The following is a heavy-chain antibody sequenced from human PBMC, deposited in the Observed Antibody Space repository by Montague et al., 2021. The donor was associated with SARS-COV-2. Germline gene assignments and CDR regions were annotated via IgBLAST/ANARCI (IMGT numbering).Heavy chain of an antibody. CDR1: GGSISSSNW. Sequence: SETLSLTCAVSGGSISSSNWRSWVRQPPGKGLEWIGEIYHSGSANYNPSLKRRVTISVDKSKHQFSLKLSSVTAADTAVYYCASRGAGWFGSNPERFDYWGQGTLVTVSS. D-gene: IGHD3-10*01. CDR3: ASRGAGWFGSNPERFDY. V-gene: IGHV4-4*02. CDR2: IYHSGSA. J-gene: IGHJ4*02.